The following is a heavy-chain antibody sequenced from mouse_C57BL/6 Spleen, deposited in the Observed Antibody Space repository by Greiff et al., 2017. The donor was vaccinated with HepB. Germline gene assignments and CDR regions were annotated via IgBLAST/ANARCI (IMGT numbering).Heavy chain of an antibody. D-gene: IGHD4-1*01. CDR2: IGPGSGST. J-gene: IGHJ3*01. Sequence: VQLQQSGAELVKPGASVKISCKASGYTFTDYYINWVKQRPGQGLEWMGKIGPGSGSTYYNEKFKGKATLTADKSSSTAYMQLSSLTSEASAVYVGARSKSWDWFAYWGQGTLVTVSA. V-gene: IGHV1-77*01. CDR1: GYTFTDYY. CDR3: ARSKSWDWFAY.